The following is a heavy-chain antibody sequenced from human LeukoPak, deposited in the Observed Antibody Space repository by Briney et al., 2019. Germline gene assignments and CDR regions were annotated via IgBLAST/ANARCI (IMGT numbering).Heavy chain of an antibody. CDR2: IGPSGGDI. J-gene: IGHJ4*02. V-gene: IGHV3-23*01. D-gene: IGHD2-15*01. CDR3: AKYCSGGCFRNFDY. Sequence: GRSLRLSCAASGFTFSNYAMTWVRQAPGKGLEWVTVIGPSGGDIQYADSVKGRFTISRDNPANTLYLQMNSLRAEDTAVYYCAKYCSGGCFRNFDYWGQGTLVTVSS. CDR1: GFTFSNYA.